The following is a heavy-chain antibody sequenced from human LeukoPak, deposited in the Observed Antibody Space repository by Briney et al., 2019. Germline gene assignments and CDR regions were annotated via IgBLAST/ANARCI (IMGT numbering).Heavy chain of an antibody. D-gene: IGHD2-15*01. J-gene: IGHJ6*02. CDR2: IYYSGST. CDR3: ARAPVVVVAARYYYYGMGV. CDR1: GGSISSYY. V-gene: IGHV4-59*01. Sequence: SETLSLTCTVSGGSISSYYWSWIRQPPGKGLEWIGYIYYSGSTNYNPSLKSRVTISVDTSKNQFSLKLSSVTAADTAVYYCARAPVVVVAARYYYYGMGVWGQGTTVTVSS.